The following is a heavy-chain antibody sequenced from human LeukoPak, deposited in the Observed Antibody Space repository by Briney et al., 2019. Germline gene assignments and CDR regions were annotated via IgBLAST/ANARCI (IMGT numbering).Heavy chain of an antibody. CDR2: ISSSGSTI. Sequence: QPGGSLRLSCAASGFTFNSYAMKWVRQAPGKGLEWVSYISSSGSTIYYADSVKGRFTISRDNAKNSLYLQMNSLRAEDTAVYYCAELGITMIGGVWGKGTTVTISS. CDR1: GFTFNSYA. D-gene: IGHD3-10*02. CDR3: AELGITMIGGV. J-gene: IGHJ6*04. V-gene: IGHV3-48*03.